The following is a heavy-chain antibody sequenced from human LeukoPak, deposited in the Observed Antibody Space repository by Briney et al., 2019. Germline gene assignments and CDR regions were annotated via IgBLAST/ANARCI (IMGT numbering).Heavy chain of an antibody. J-gene: IGHJ3*01. V-gene: IGHV3-23*01. CDR1: GFTISDYG. CDR2: SRSGGANN. CDR3: GRDPNGDYLGAFEF. Sequence: GGSQRLSCAASGFTISDYGLVWVRQAPGKGLEWVSGSRSGGANNFYADAVKGRFTISRDNSKNTLYLQMNSLRADDTAVYYCGRDPNGDYLGAFEFWGHGTTVIVSS. D-gene: IGHD4-17*01.